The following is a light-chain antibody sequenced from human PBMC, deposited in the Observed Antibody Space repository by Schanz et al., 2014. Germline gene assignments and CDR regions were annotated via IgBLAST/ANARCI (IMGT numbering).Light chain of an antibody. V-gene: IGLV2-14*03. CDR3: NSFTSSSPYV. CDR1: SSDVGGYNY. Sequence: QSAPTQPASVSGSPGQSITISCTGTSSDVGGYNYVSWYQQHPGKAPKLIIYDVNNRPSGISNRFSGSKSGNTASLTISGLQAEDEAHYYCNSFTSSSPYVFGTGTKLTVL. CDR2: DVN. J-gene: IGLJ1*01.